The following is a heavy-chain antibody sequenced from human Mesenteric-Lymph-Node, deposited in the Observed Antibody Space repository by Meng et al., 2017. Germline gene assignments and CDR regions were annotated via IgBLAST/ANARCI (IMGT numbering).Heavy chain of an antibody. CDR2: LSASGGGT. CDR3: AKELFYDYAYDY. V-gene: IGHV3-23*01. D-gene: IGHD3-16*01. CDR1: GFTFRNFW. J-gene: IGHJ4*02. Sequence: GESLKISCAASGFTFRNFWMTWVRQAPGKGLDWVSGLSASGGGTYYADSVKGRFTISRDNSKNTLYLQMNSLRAEDTAVYYCAKELFYDYAYDYWGQGTLVTVSS.